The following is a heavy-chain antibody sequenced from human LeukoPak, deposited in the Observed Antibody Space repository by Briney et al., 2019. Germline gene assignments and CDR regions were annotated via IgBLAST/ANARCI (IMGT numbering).Heavy chain of an antibody. CDR3: AYQTPEGYCSSTSCYDYFDY. J-gene: IGHJ4*02. V-gene: IGHV1-69*13. CDR2: IIPIFGKE. Sequence: SVTVPRKGSGGTFINYAISWVRPPPGKGLEWMGGIIPIFGKEKYAHKLQGRVTITADESTSTAYMELCSLRSEDTAGYYCAYQTPEGYCSSTSCYDYFDYWGQGTLVTVSS. D-gene: IGHD2-2*01. CDR1: GGTFINYA.